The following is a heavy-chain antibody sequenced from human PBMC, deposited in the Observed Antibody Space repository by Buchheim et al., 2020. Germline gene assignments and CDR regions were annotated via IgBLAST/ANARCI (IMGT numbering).Heavy chain of an antibody. Sequence: EVQLVESGGGLVQPGGSLRLSCAASGFTFSSYWMSWVRQAPGKGLEWVANIKQDGSEKYYVDSVKGRFTISRDNAKNSLYLQMNSLRAEDTAVYYCARADDYGDFIYYYYGMDVWGQGTT. CDR2: IKQDGSEK. CDR1: GFTFSSYW. CDR3: ARADDYGDFIYYYYGMDV. J-gene: IGHJ6*02. V-gene: IGHV3-7*03. D-gene: IGHD4-17*01.